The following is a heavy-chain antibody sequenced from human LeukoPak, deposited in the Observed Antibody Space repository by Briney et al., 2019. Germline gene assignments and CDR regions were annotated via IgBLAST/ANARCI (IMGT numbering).Heavy chain of an antibody. D-gene: IGHD3-22*01. CDR2: IKEDGGGK. CDR3: ARGEYYYDGGY. Sequence: GGSLRLSCAASGFTFSRFWMSWVRQAPGKGLEWVANIKEDGGGKYYVDSVKGRFTISRDNAKNSLFLQMNSLRAEETAVYYCARGEYYYDGGYWGQGTLVTVSS. V-gene: IGHV3-7*04. CDR1: GFTFSRFW. J-gene: IGHJ4*02.